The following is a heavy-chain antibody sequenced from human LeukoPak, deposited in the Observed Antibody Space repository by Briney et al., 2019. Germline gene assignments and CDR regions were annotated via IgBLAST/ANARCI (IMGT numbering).Heavy chain of an antibody. D-gene: IGHD6-19*01. CDR2: ISAYNGKT. J-gene: IGHJ4*02. Sequence: ASVKVSCKASGYTFTSYGISWVRQAPGQGLEWMGWISAYNGKTNYAQKLQGRVTMTIDTFTSTAYMELRSLRSDDTAVYYCARAVAVAGHVDYWGLGTLVTVSS. V-gene: IGHV1-18*01. CDR3: ARAVAVAGHVDY. CDR1: GYTFTSYG.